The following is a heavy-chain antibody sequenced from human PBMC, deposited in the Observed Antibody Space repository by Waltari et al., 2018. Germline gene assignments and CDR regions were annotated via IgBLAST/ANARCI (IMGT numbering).Heavy chain of an antibody. CDR2: IKTRADGGTA. Sequence: EVQLVESGGGLVNPGGSLRLSCAASGFSFSNAWMNWVRQAPGKGLEWVGRIKTRADGGTADYAAPVRVRFTISRDDSQNTLYLQMNSLKTEDTAVYYCTPPPYYYYYGMDVWGQGTTVTVSS. V-gene: IGHV3-15*07. CDR1: GFSFSNAW. J-gene: IGHJ6*02. CDR3: TPPPYYYYYGMDV.